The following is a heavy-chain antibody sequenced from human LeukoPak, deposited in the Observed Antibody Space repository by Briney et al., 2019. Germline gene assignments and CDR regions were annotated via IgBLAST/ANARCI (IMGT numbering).Heavy chain of an antibody. J-gene: IGHJ4*02. CDR2: IRSKAYGGTT. D-gene: IGHD4-11*01. CDR1: GFTFGDYA. CDR3: TREKYDYSNCFDY. Sequence: GRSLRLSCTASGFTFGDYAMSWVRQAPGKGLEWVGFIRSKAYGGTTEYAASVKGRFTISRDDSKSIAYLQMNSLKTEDTAVYYCTREKYDYSNCFDYWGQGTLVTVSS. V-gene: IGHV3-49*04.